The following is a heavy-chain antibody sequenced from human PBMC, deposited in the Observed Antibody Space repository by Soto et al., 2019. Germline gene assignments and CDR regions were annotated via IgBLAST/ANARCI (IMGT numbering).Heavy chain of an antibody. D-gene: IGHD3-9*01. J-gene: IGHJ4*02. Sequence: QVQLQEWGPGLVKPSQTLSLTCTVSGGSIRSGGYCWSWIRQHPGKGLEWIGYIYYSGSTYYNPSLKSRVTISVDTSKNQFSLKLSSVTAADTAVYYCARATALHRYDILTGYFDYWGQGTLVTVSS. CDR1: GGSIRSGGYC. V-gene: IGHV4-31*03. CDR3: ARATALHRYDILTGYFDY. CDR2: IYYSGST.